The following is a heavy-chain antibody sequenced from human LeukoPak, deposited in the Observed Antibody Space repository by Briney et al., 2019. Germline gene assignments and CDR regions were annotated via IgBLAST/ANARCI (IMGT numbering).Heavy chain of an antibody. V-gene: IGHV4-39*01. CDR2: IYYSGST. D-gene: IGHD2-15*01. Sequence: SETLSLTCTVSGGSISSSSYYWSWIRQPPGKGLEWIGSIYYSGSTYYNPSLKSRVTISVDTSKNQFSLKLSSVTAADTAVYYCARRLVAATKGYFDYWGQGTLVTVSS. J-gene: IGHJ4*02. CDR1: GGSISSSSYY. CDR3: ARRLVAATKGYFDY.